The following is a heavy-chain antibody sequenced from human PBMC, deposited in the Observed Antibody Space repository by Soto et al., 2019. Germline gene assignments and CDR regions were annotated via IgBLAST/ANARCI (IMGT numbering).Heavy chain of an antibody. V-gene: IGHV3-23*01. CDR3: ARSGNYRLDF. D-gene: IGHD1-26*01. Sequence: GSLRLSCAASGFTFSSYAMSWVRQAPGKGLEWVSAISGSGGSTYYADSVKGRFTISRDNSKNTLYLQMNSLRAEDTALYYCARSGNYRLDFWGQGTMVTAPQ. J-gene: IGHJ4*02. CDR2: ISGSGGST. CDR1: GFTFSSYA.